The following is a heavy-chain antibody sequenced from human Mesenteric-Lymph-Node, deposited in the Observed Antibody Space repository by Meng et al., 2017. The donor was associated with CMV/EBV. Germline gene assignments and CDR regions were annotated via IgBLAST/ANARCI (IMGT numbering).Heavy chain of an antibody. V-gene: IGHV3-7*01. Sequence: GESLKISCVASGFIFSTYGMHWVRQAPGKGLEWVANIKQDGSETYYVDSVKGRFTISRDNAKNSLYLQMNSLRAEDTAMYYCARTIASRFDPWGQGTLVTVSS. CDR2: IKQDGSET. CDR1: GFIFSTYG. J-gene: IGHJ5*02. D-gene: IGHD6-13*01. CDR3: ARTIASRFDP.